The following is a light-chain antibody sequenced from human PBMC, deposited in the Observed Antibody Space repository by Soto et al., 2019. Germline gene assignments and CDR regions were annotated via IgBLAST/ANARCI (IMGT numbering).Light chain of an antibody. CDR3: RSYVGSSTYV. V-gene: IGLV2-18*02. CDR1: SSDVGNYNR. CDR2: DVS. Sequence: QSALTQPPSVCGSPGQSVAISCTGTSSDVGNYNRVSWYQQPPGSAPKLILYDVSNRPSGVPDRFSGSKSGNTASLTISGLQADDEADYFCRSYVGSSTYVFATGTKVTVL. J-gene: IGLJ1*01.